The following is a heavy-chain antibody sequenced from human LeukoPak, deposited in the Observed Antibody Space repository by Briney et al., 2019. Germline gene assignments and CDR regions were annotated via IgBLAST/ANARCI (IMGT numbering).Heavy chain of an antibody. D-gene: IGHD6-13*01. CDR1: GFTFSSYA. V-gene: IGHV3-23*01. CDR3: ANSVAAAGTPVDY. J-gene: IGHJ4*02. CDR2: ISGSGGST. Sequence: GGSLRLSCAASGFTFSSYAMSWVRQAPGKGLEWVSAISGSGGSTYYADSVKGRFTTSRDNSKNTLYLQMNSLRAEDTAVYYCANSVAAAGTPVDYWGQGTLVTVSS.